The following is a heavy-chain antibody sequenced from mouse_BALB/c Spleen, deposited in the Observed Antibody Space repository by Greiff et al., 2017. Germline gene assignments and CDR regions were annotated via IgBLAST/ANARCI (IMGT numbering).Heavy chain of an antibody. CDR1: GFNITDTY. V-gene: IGHV14-3*02. D-gene: IGHD2-13*01. J-gene: IGHJ3*01. CDR2: IDPANGNT. Sequence: VQLQQSGAELVKPGASVKLSCTASGFNITDTYMHWVKQRPEQGLEWIGRIDPANGNTKYDPKFQGKATITADTSSNTAYLQLSSLTSEDTAVYYCARDGDCFAYWGQGTLVTVSA. CDR3: ARDGDCFAY.